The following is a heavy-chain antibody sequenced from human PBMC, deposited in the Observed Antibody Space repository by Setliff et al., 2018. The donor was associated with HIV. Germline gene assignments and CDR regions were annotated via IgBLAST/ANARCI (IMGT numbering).Heavy chain of an antibody. CDR1: GYTFTSYD. CDR3: ARARRDSYDRGRRNHYYIDV. J-gene: IGHJ6*03. V-gene: IGHV1-8*02. CDR2: MNPNSGNT. Sequence: PSVKVSCKASGYTFTSYDINWVRQATGQGLEWMGWMNPNSGNTGYAQKFQGRVTMTRDASISTAYMELNTLKFEGTAVYYCARARRDSYDRGRRNHYYIDVWGKGTTVTVSS. D-gene: IGHD3-22*01.